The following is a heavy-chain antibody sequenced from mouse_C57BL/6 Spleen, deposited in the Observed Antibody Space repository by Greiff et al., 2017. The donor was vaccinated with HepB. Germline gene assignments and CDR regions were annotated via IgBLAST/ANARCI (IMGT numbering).Heavy chain of an antibody. Sequence: VQLQQSGPELVKPGASVKISCKASGYTFTDYYMNWVKQSHGKSLEWIGDINPNNGGTSYNQKFKGKATLTVDKSSSTAYMELRSLTSEDSAVYYCARSRFTTVVATWYFDVWGTGTTVTVSS. V-gene: IGHV1-26*01. D-gene: IGHD1-1*01. CDR3: ARSRFTTVVATWYFDV. CDR2: INPNNGGT. CDR1: GYTFTDYY. J-gene: IGHJ1*03.